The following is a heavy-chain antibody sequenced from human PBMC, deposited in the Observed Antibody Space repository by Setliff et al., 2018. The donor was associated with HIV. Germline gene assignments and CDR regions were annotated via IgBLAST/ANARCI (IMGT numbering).Heavy chain of an antibody. D-gene: IGHD5-12*01. V-gene: IGHV1-2*02. Sequence: ASVKVSCKASGYTFTDYFIHWVRQAPGQGLEWMGWISPQNGDRKIPQRFRGRVTMTTDTSTNTAHMELIRPRFDDTAVYYCARAHFLVAMTRNWFDPWGQGTQVTVSS. CDR1: GYTFTDYF. CDR2: ISPQNGDR. CDR3: ARAHFLVAMTRNWFDP. J-gene: IGHJ5*02.